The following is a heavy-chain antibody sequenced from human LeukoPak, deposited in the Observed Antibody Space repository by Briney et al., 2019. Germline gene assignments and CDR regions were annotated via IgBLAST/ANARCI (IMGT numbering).Heavy chain of an antibody. CDR2: INPSGGST. Sequence: ASVKVSCKASGYTFTSYYMHWVRQAPGQGFEWMGIINPSGGSTSYAQKFQGRVTMTRDTSTSTVYMELSSLRSEDTAVYYCARARYYGSGSYRYFDLWGRGTLVTVSS. CDR1: GYTFTSYY. D-gene: IGHD3-10*01. J-gene: IGHJ2*01. V-gene: IGHV1-46*03. CDR3: ARARYYGSGSYRYFDL.